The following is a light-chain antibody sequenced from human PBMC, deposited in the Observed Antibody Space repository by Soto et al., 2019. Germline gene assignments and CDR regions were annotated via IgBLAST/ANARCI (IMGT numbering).Light chain of an antibody. CDR3: CSYVGSSTWV. CDR1: SSDVGSYHL. CDR2: DVS. J-gene: IGLJ3*02. V-gene: IGLV2-23*02. Sequence: QSVLTQPASVSGSPGQSITISCTGSSSDVGSYHLVSWYQQHPGKAPKLMIYDVSKRPSGVSNRFSGSKSGNTASLTISGLQAEDGGDYYCCSYVGSSTWVFGGGTKLTVL.